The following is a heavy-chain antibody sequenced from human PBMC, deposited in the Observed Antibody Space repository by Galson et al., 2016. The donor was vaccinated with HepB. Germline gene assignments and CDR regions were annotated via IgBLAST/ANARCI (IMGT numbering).Heavy chain of an antibody. Sequence: SLRLSCAASGFTFSSSGMHWVRQAPGKGLEWVAVIWYDGSKKYYADSVKGRFTISRDSPKNTLYLQMNSLRADDTAVYYWATEGGNMAFFHYWGQGTLVTVSS. D-gene: IGHD5-12*01. CDR1: GFTFSSSG. J-gene: IGHJ4*02. CDR2: IWYDGSKK. V-gene: IGHV3-33*01. CDR3: ATEGGNMAFFHY.